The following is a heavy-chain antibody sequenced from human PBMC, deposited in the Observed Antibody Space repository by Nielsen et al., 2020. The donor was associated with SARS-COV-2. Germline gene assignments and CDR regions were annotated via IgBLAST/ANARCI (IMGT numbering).Heavy chain of an antibody. CDR2: INAGNGNT. CDR3: ARDPRAFGYYDSSGYYFNWFDP. J-gene: IGHJ5*02. Sequence: ASVKVSCKASGYTFTSYAMHWVRQAPGQRLEWMGWINAGNGNTKYSQKFQGRVTITRDTSASTAYMELSSLRSEDTAVYYCARDPRAFGYYDSSGYYFNWFDPWGQGTLATVSS. CDR1: GYTFTSYA. D-gene: IGHD3-22*01. V-gene: IGHV1-3*01.